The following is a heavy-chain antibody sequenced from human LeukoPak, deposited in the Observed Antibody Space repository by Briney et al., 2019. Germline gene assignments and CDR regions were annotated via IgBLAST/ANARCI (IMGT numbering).Heavy chain of an antibody. V-gene: IGHV4-30-2*01. CDR3: ARGGVIPFDY. CDR1: GGSISSGGYS. D-gene: IGHD3-10*01. J-gene: IGHJ4*02. Sequence: SETLSLTCAVSGGSISSGGYSWSWIRQPPGKGLEWIGYIYHSGSTYYNPSLKSRVTISVDRSKNQFSLKLSSVTAADTAVYYCARGGVIPFDYWGQGTLVTVSS. CDR2: IYHSGST.